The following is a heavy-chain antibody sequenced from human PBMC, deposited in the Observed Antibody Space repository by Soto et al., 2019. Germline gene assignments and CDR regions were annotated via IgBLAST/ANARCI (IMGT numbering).Heavy chain of an antibody. CDR3: ARTYECANSDCYRAFDI. CDR2: SRDKPQGYST. Sequence: EVQLVESGGGLVQPGGSLRLSCAGSGFTLSDHYIDWVRQAPGKGLEWVGRSRDKPQGYSTAYAASVKGRFTTSRAESKNAAYLQMKSLNTEDTAVYYCARTYECANSDCYRAFDIWGQGTIVTVSS. CDR1: GFTLSDHY. D-gene: IGHD2-21*02. V-gene: IGHV3-72*01. J-gene: IGHJ3*02.